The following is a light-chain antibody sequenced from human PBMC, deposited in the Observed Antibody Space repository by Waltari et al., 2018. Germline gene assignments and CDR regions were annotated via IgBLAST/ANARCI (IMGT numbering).Light chain of an antibody. CDR2: GKD. CDR1: SLRTSY. V-gene: IGLV3-19*01. Sequence: SSELTQDPGVSVVLGQTIRFTCQGDSLRTSYASWYQLKPGQAPVLVIYGKDKRPSGIPDRISGYSSGTTSSLTITGAQAEDEADYCCSSRNGRANQVVFAGGTKVTVL. J-gene: IGLJ3*02. CDR3: SSRNGRANQVV.